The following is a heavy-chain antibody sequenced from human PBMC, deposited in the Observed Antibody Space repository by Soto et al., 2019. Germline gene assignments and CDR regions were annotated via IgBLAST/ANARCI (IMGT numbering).Heavy chain of an antibody. CDR3: VRDLDGSGAYYTDF. CDR1: GYTFPNYG. Sequence: ASVKVSCKASGYTFPNYGITWVRQAPGQGLEWMGWISAYKTNIKYAQKFQGRATLTTDTSTSTAYMELRSLRSDDTAIYYCVRDLDGSGAYYTDFWGQGTLVTVSS. CDR2: ISAYKTNI. V-gene: IGHV1-18*01. D-gene: IGHD3-10*01. J-gene: IGHJ4*02.